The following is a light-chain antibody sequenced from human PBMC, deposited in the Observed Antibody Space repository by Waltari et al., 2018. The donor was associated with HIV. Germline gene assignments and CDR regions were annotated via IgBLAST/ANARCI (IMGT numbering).Light chain of an antibody. Sequence: QSALTQPASVPGSPGPTITIPCTGTSSDGGGYEYVSWYQQHPGNAPNLIIYDVVNRPSGVSNRFSGSKSGNTASLTISGPQAEDEADYYCSSYTSSSKWVFGGGTKVTVL. CDR2: DVV. CDR1: SSDGGGYEY. J-gene: IGLJ3*02. V-gene: IGLV2-14*03. CDR3: SSYTSSSKWV.